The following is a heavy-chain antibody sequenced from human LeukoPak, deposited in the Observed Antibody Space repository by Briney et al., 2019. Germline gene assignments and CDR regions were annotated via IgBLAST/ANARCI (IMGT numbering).Heavy chain of an antibody. Sequence: SVKVSCKASGGTFSSYAISWVRQAPGQGLEWMGRIIPIFGTANYAQKFQGRVTITTDESTSTAYMELSSLRSEDTAVYYCARGGWYYYGSGSSNWFDLWGQGTLVTVSS. CDR1: GGTFSSYA. V-gene: IGHV1-69*05. CDR2: IIPIFGTA. CDR3: ARGGWYYYGSGSSNWFDL. D-gene: IGHD3-10*01. J-gene: IGHJ5*02.